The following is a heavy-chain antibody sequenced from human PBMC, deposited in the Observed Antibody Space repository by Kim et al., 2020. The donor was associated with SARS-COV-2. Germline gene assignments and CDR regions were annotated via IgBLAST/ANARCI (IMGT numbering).Heavy chain of an antibody. V-gene: IGHV3-7*01. D-gene: IGHD6-6*01. Sequence: GGSLRLSCAASGFIFSSYWMTWVRQAPGKGLEWVANIKQDGSEKYYVDSVKGRFTISRDNAKNSLYLQMNSLRGEDTAVYYCARAGSIAVRPVGYWGQGTVVTVSS. CDR1: GFIFSSYW. CDR3: ARAGSIAVRPVGY. CDR2: IKQDGSEK. J-gene: IGHJ4*02.